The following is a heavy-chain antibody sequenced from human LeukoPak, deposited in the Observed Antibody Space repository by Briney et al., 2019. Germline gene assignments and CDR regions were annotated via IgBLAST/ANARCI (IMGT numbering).Heavy chain of an antibody. D-gene: IGHD3-10*01. CDR2: IYYSG. Sequence: SETLSLTCTVSGGSISSYYWSWIRQPPGKGLEWIGYIYYSGNYNPSLKSRVTISVDTSKNQFSLKLSSVTAADTAVYYCAKEGMIRGVIDYWGQGALVTVSS. CDR1: GGSISSYY. J-gene: IGHJ4*02. V-gene: IGHV4-59*12. CDR3: AKEGMIRGVIDY.